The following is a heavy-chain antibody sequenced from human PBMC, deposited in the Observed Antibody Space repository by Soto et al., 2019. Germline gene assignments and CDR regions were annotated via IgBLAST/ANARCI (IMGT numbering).Heavy chain of an antibody. CDR3: ARERRVYYDSSGSLRNYFDY. CDR2: IIPIFGNT. Sequence: ASVKVSCKASGGTFSSYAISWVRQAPGQGLEWMGGIIPIFGNTNYAQKLQGRDTMTTDTSTSTAYMELRSLRSDDTAVYYCARERRVYYDSSGSLRNYFDYWGQGTLVTVSS. D-gene: IGHD3-22*01. J-gene: IGHJ4*02. V-gene: IGHV1-18*01. CDR1: GGTFSSYA.